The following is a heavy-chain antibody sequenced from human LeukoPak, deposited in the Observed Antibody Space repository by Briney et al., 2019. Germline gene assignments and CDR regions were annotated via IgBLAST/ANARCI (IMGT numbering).Heavy chain of an antibody. D-gene: IGHD1-1*01. CDR1: GGSISSYY. J-gene: IGHJ4*02. Sequence: SETLSLTCTVSGGSISSYYWSWIRQPPGKGLEWIGYIYYSGTTNYNPSLKSRVTISVDTSKNQFSLKLTSVTAADTAVYYCARQSSDDNFPRYFDYWGQGTLVTVSS. CDR3: ARQSSDDNFPRYFDY. CDR2: IYYSGTT. V-gene: IGHV4-59*08.